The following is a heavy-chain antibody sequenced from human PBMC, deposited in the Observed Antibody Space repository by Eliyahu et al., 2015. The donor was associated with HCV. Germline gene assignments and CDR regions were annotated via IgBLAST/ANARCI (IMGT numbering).Heavy chain of an antibody. CDR2: IIPIFGTA. CDR3: ARPPKNYDILTGYYLFY. J-gene: IGHJ4*02. D-gene: IGHD3-9*01. V-gene: IGHV1-69*01. CDR1: GGTFSSYA. Sequence: QVQLVQSGAEVKKPGSSVKVSCKASGGTFSSYAISWVRQAPGQGLEWMGGIIPIFGTANYAQKFQGRVTITADESTSTAHMELSSLRSEDTAVYYCARPPKNYDILTGYYLFYWGQGTLVTVSS.